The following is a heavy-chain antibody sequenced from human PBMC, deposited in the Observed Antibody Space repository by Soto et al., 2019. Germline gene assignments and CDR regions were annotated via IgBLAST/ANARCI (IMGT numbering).Heavy chain of an antibody. CDR1: GGSISSYY. V-gene: IGHV4-59*01. D-gene: IGHD2-15*01. J-gene: IGHJ6*02. Sequence: SETLSLTCTVSGGSISSYYWSWIRQPPGKGLEWIGYIYYSGSTNYNPSLKSRVTISVDTSKNQFSLKLSSVTAADTAVYYCASGDIVVVDDINYYYGMDVWGQGTTVTVSS. CDR2: IYYSGST. CDR3: ASGDIVVVDDINYYYGMDV.